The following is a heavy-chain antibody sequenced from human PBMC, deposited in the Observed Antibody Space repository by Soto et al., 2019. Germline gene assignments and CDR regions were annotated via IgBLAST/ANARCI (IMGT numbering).Heavy chain of an antibody. D-gene: IGHD1-26*01. CDR3: ARAVASYDAFDI. V-gene: IGHV3-11*01. Sequence: GGSLRLSCAASGFIFSDYYMSWIRQAPGTGLEWVSYISYSGDTIYYADSVKGRFIISRDNTKNSLYLQMNSLRAEDTAVYYCARAVASYDAFDIWGQGTMVTVSS. J-gene: IGHJ3*02. CDR2: ISYSGDTI. CDR1: GFIFSDYY.